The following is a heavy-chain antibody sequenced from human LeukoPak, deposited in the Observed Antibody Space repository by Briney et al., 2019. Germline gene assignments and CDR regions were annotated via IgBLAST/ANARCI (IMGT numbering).Heavy chain of an antibody. D-gene: IGHD1-20*01. Sequence: SETLSLTCSVSGYSLGRNYYWGWIRQPPGKGLEWIGYIYYSGSTNYNPSLKSRVTISVDTSKNQFSLKLSSVTAADTAVYYCARLLYNWNDEGYFDYWGQGTLDTVSS. CDR1: GYSLGRNYY. CDR3: ARLLYNWNDEGYFDY. V-gene: IGHV4-38-2*02. CDR2: IYYSGST. J-gene: IGHJ4*02.